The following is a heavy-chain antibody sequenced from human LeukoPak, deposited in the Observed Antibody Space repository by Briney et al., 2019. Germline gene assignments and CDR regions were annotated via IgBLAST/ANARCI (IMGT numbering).Heavy chain of an antibody. D-gene: IGHD2-2*01. Sequence: SETLSLTCAVYGGSFSGYYWSWMRQPPGKGLEWIGEINQSGSTNYNPSLKSRVTISVDTSKNQFSLKLSSVTAADTAVYYCARAVGYCSSTSCYAGLGVWFDPWGQGTLVTVSS. CDR1: GGSFSGYY. V-gene: IGHV4-34*01. CDR2: INQSGST. CDR3: ARAVGYCSSTSCYAGLGVWFDP. J-gene: IGHJ5*02.